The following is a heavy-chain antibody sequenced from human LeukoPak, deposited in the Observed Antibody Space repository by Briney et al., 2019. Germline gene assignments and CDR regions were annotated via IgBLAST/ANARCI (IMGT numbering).Heavy chain of an antibody. CDR2: ISWDGGST. CDR1: GFTFDDYV. D-gene: IGHD3-10*01. J-gene: IGHJ4*02. V-gene: IGHV3-43D*03. Sequence: PGGSLRLSCAASGFTFDDYVMHWVRQAPGKGLEGVSLISWDGGSTYYADSLKGRFTISRDNSKNSLYLQMSSLRAEDTALYYCAAMGTGSFDYWGQGTLVTVSS. CDR3: AAMGTGSFDY.